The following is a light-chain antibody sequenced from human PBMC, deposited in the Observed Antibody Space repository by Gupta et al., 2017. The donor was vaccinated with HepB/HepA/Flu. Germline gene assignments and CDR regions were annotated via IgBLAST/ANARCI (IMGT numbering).Light chain of an antibody. CDR2: GAS. V-gene: IGKV1-5*03. Sequence: DIQLTQTPSTRAAPVEDRFTITVRASQSISTLLAWFQQKPGRAPNLLIYGASTLERGIPSRFSGSGSGTDFTLSISGLQPDDFAIYYCQEYSGSSWTFGQGTKV. CDR3: QEYSGSSWT. CDR1: QSISTL. J-gene: IGKJ1*01.